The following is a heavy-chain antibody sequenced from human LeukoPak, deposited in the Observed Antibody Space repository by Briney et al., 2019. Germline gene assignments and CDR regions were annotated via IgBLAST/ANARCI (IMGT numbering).Heavy chain of an antibody. D-gene: IGHD2-2*01. Sequence: PGRSLRLSCAASGFTFDDYAMHWVRHAPEKGLEWVSGISWNGGSIAYADSVKGRFTMSRDNAKNSLYLQMNSLRVEDTALYYCAKAGRVVVVPAAPQDYKDVWGKGTTVIVSS. CDR1: GFTFDDYA. J-gene: IGHJ6*04. CDR2: ISWNGGSI. CDR3: AKAGRVVVVPAAPQDYKDV. V-gene: IGHV3-9*01.